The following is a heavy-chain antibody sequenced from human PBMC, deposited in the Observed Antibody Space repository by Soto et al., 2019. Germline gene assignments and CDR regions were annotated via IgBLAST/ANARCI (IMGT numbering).Heavy chain of an antibody. CDR3: AKGPRPKYSSGWYGNDY. V-gene: IGHV3-30*18. CDR2: ISYDGSNK. Sequence: VGSLRLSCAASGFTFSSYGMHWVRQAPGKGLEWVAVISYDGSNKYYADSVKGRFTISRDNSKNTLYLQMNSLRAEDTAVYYCAKGPRPKYSSGWYGNDYWGQGTLVNVSS. J-gene: IGHJ4*02. CDR1: GFTFSSYG. D-gene: IGHD6-19*01.